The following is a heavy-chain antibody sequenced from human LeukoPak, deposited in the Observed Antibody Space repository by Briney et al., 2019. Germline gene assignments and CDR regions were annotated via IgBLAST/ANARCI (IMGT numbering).Heavy chain of an antibody. CDR2: ISGSGGST. Sequence: GGSLRLSCAASGFTFSSYAMSWVRQAPGKGLEWVSAISGSGGSTYYADSVKGRFTISRDNSKNTLYLQMNSLRAEDTAVYYCAKVRTWYYDRSGYDYWGQGSLVTVSS. V-gene: IGHV3-23*01. CDR3: AKVRTWYYDRSGYDY. D-gene: IGHD3-22*01. CDR1: GFTFSSYA. J-gene: IGHJ4*02.